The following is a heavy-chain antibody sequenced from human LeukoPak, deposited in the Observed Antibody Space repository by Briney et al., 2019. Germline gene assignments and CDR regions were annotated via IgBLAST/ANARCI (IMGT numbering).Heavy chain of an antibody. CDR2: IYPGDSDT. V-gene: IGHV5-51*01. J-gene: IGHJ4*02. CDR3: ARGTLYCSGGSCYDY. CDR1: GYSSTSYW. D-gene: IGHD2-15*01. Sequence: GESLKISCKGSGYSSTSYWIGWVRQMPGKGLEWMGIIYPGDSDTRYSPSFQGQVTISADKSISTAYLQWSSLKASDTAMYYCARGTLYCSGGSCYDYWGQGTLVTVSS.